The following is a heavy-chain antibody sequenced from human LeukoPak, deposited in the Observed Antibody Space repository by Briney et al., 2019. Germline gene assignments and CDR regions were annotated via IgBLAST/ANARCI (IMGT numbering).Heavy chain of an antibody. D-gene: IGHD3-22*01. Sequence: GGSLRLSCAASGFTFSSNAMSWVRQAPGKGQEWVSGISGSGGSTYYADSVKGRFTISRDNSKNTLYLQMASLRAEDTAVYYCAKVPDSSGYFNNYYMDVWGKGTTVTVSS. CDR1: GFTFSSNA. J-gene: IGHJ6*03. V-gene: IGHV3-23*01. CDR3: AKVPDSSGYFNNYYMDV. CDR2: ISGSGGST.